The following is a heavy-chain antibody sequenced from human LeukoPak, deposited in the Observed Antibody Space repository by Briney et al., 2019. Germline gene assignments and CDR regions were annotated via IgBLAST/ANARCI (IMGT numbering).Heavy chain of an antibody. Sequence: GGSLRLSCAASGFTFNTYSMNWVRQAPGKGLEWVSSISSSSSYIYYADSVKGRFTISRDNAKNSLYLQMNSLRAEDTAVYYCARGDGYNLATTFDPWGQGTLVTVSS. CDR3: ARGDGYNLATTFDP. D-gene: IGHD5-24*01. CDR2: ISSSSSYI. V-gene: IGHV3-21*01. J-gene: IGHJ5*02. CDR1: GFTFNTYS.